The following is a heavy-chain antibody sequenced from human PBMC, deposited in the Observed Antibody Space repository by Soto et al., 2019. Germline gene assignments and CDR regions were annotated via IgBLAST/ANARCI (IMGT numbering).Heavy chain of an antibody. Sequence: EVYLMESGGGFVQPGGSLRLSCTVSGFNFSASWMAWVRQTPGKGLEWVADISHGGSEKNYVDSVKGRVTISRDDDRMSLNLQMDNLRVEDTAVYYCGRDPSYGAIDYWGLGTLVTVSS. CDR3: GRDPSYGAIDY. V-gene: IGHV3-7*01. CDR1: GFNFSASW. J-gene: IGHJ4*02. CDR2: ISHGGSEK. D-gene: IGHD3-10*01.